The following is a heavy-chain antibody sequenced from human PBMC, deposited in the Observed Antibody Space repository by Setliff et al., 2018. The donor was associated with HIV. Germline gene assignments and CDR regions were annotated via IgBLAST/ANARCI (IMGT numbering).Heavy chain of an antibody. CDR1: GESFSGYY. CDR2: INHSGST. Sequence: SEALSLTCAVYGESFSGYYWSWIRQSPGEGLEWLGGINHSGSTDHNPSLKSRVAISVDTSKNQFSLKLTSVTAADTALYFCARQFGSGFYFDYWGRGTLVTVSS. J-gene: IGHJ4*02. V-gene: IGHV4-34*01. D-gene: IGHD3-22*01. CDR3: ARQFGSGFYFDY.